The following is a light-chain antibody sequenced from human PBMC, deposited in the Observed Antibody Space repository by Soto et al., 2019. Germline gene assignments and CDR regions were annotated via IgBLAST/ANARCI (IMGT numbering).Light chain of an antibody. CDR3: QQSYINTQT. V-gene: IGKV1-39*01. Sequence: DIQMTQSPSSLSASVGDRVTITCRASQSISSYLNWYQQQPGKAPKLLILVASTLPSGGPSRISGSGAGTAFTLTISSRQPEDFATDYCQQSYINTQTFGQGTKVDIK. CDR2: VAS. J-gene: IGKJ1*01. CDR1: QSISSY.